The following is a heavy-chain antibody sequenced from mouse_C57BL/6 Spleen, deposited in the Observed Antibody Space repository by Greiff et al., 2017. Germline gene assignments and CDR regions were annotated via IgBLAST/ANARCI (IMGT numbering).Heavy chain of an antibody. CDR3: ARGDYGNYWYFDV. CDR1: GYAFTNYL. D-gene: IGHD2-1*01. V-gene: IGHV1-54*01. CDR2: INPGSGGT. J-gene: IGHJ1*03. Sequence: QVHVKQSGAELVRPGTSVKVSCKASGYAFTNYLIEWVKQRPGQGLEWIVVINPGSGGTNYNEKFKGKATLTADKSSSTAYMQLSSLTSEDSAVYFCARGDYGNYWYFDVWGTGTTVTVSS.